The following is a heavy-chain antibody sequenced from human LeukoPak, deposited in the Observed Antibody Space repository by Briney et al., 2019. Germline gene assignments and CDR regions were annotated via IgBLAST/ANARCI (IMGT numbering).Heavy chain of an antibody. Sequence: PSETLSLTCTVSGDSISSHYWSWIRQPPGKGLEWIGYIYYSGSTNYNPSLKSRVTISVDTSKNQFSLKLSSVTAADTAVYYCARGGLLEWELFDYWGQGTLVTVSS. D-gene: IGHD3-3*01. V-gene: IGHV4-59*11. J-gene: IGHJ4*02. CDR1: GDSISSHY. CDR2: IYYSGST. CDR3: ARGGLLEWELFDY.